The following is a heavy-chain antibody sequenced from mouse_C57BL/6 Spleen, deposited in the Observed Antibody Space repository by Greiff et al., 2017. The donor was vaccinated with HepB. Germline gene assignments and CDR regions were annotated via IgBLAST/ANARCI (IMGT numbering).Heavy chain of an antibody. D-gene: IGHD2-2*01. CDR1: GFTFSDYG. CDR3: AREGYYWYFDV. J-gene: IGHJ1*03. Sequence: DVKLVESGGGLVKPGGSLKLSCAASGFTFSDYGMHWVRQAPEKGLEWVAYISSGSSTIYYADTVKGRFTISRDNAKNTLFLQMTRLRSEDTAMYYCAREGYYWYFDVWGTGTTVTVSS. V-gene: IGHV5-17*01. CDR2: ISSGSSTI.